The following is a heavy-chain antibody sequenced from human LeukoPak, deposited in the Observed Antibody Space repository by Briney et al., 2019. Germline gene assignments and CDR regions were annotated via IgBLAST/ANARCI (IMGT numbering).Heavy chain of an antibody. CDR2: IYYSGST. J-gene: IGHJ4*02. Sequence: SETLSLTCTVSGGSISSSSYYWGWIRQPPGKGLEWIESIYYSGSTYYNPSLKSRVTISVDTSKNQFSLKLSSVTAADTAVYYCARKSSGWYGKHYFDYWGQGTLVTVSS. D-gene: IGHD6-19*01. V-gene: IGHV4-39*01. CDR1: GGSISSSSYY. CDR3: ARKSSGWYGKHYFDY.